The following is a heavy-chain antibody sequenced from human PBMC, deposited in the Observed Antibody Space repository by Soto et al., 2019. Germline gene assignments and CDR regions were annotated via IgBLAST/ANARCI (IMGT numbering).Heavy chain of an antibody. Sequence: GGSLRLSCVASGFTFTNYWMHWVRQAPGKGLVWVSYINSDGTNTNYADSVKGRFTISRDNAKNSLYLQMNNLRAEDTAVYYCARDPSMIVVTPDAFGVWGQGTMVTV. CDR3: ARDPSMIVVTPDAFGV. D-gene: IGHD3-22*01. V-gene: IGHV3-74*01. CDR2: INSDGTNT. CDR1: GFTFTNYW. J-gene: IGHJ3*01.